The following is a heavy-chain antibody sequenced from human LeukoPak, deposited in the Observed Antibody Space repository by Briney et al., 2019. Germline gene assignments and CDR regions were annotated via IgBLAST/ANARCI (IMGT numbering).Heavy chain of an antibody. CDR2: INPSGGST. V-gene: IGHV1-46*01. J-gene: IGHJ2*01. D-gene: IGHD4-11*01. Sequence: ASVKVSCKASGYTFTGYYMHWVRQAPGQGLEWMGTINPSGGSTTYAQKFQGRVTMTRDTSTSTVYMELSSLRSEDTAVYYCARDHGSTYYRAPRHWGRGTLVTVSS. CDR3: ARDHGSTYYRAPRH. CDR1: GYTFTGYY.